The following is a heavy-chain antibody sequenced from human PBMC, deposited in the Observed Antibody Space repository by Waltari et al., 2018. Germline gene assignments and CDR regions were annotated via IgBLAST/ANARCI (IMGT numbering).Heavy chain of an antibody. Sequence: QVQLQESGPGLVKPSQTLSLTCTVSAGSISSGSYYSSWIRQPAGKGLEWIGRIYTSGSTNYNPSLKSRVTISVDTSKNQFSLKLSSVTAADTAVYYCASSPYGDYVGGYFDYWGQGTLVTVSS. CDR1: AGSISSGSYY. D-gene: IGHD4-17*01. J-gene: IGHJ4*02. V-gene: IGHV4-61*02. CDR3: ASSPYGDYVGGYFDY. CDR2: IYTSGST.